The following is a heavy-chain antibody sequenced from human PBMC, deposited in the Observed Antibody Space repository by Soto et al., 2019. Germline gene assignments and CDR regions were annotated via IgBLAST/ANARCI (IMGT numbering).Heavy chain of an antibody. J-gene: IGHJ6*02. D-gene: IGHD3-22*01. Sequence: TFPDTYTVSGGTTRTSSYYLCCIRQPPGKGLEWIGSIYYSGSTYYNPSLKSRVTISVDTSKNQFSLKLSSVTAADTAVYYCARLAVGYDSSGALYGMDVWGQGTTVT. CDR3: ARLAVGYDSSGALYGMDV. V-gene: IGHV4-39*01. CDR1: GGTTRTSSYY. CDR2: IYYSGST.